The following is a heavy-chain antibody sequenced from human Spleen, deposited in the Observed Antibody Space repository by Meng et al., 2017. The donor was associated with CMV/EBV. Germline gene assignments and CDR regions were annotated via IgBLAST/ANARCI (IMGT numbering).Heavy chain of an antibody. D-gene: IGHD3-16*01. J-gene: IGHJ3*02. CDR3: AKDLGGGSGGEAPDALHI. Sequence: GGSLRLSCAASGFTFSSYGMHWVRQAPGKGLEWVASVRLAGDNKYYGDSVKGRFTLSRDNSKTTLFLQMNRLRPEDTAMYYCAKDLGGGSGGEAPDALHIWGQGTMVTVSS. V-gene: IGHV3-30*02. CDR1: GFTFSSYG. CDR2: VRLAGDNK.